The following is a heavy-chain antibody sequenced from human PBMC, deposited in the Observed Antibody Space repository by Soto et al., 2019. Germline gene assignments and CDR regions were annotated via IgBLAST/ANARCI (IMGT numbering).Heavy chain of an antibody. J-gene: IGHJ1*01. D-gene: IGHD3-22*01. CDR3: ARDSSDSSGYYYFQH. V-gene: IGHV4-30-4*01. CDR2: IYYSGST. Sequence: SETLSLTCTVSGGSISSGDYYWSWIRQPPGKGLEWIGYIYYSGSTYYNPSLKSRVTISVDTSKDQFSLKLSSVTAADTAVYYCARDSSDSSGYYYFQHWGQGTLVTVSS. CDR1: GGSISSGDYY.